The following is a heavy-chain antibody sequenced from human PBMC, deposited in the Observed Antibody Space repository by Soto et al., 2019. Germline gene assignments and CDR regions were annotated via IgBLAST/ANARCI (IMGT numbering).Heavy chain of an antibody. D-gene: IGHD6-6*01. CDR1: GGTFSSYA. CDR3: ARVYSSSPIPPL. J-gene: IGHJ4*02. Sequence: QVQLVQSGAEVKKPGSSVKVSCKASGGTFSSYAISWVRQAPGQGLEWMGGIIPIFGTANYAQKFQGRVTITAEKSTSTAYMELSSLSSEDTAVYYCARVYSSSPIPPLWGQGTLVTVSS. V-gene: IGHV1-69*06. CDR2: IIPIFGTA.